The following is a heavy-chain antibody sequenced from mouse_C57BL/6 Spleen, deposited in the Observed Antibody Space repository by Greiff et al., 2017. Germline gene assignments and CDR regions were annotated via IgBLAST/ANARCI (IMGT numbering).Heavy chain of an antibody. D-gene: IGHD1-1*01. CDR1: GFTFNTYA. J-gene: IGHJ2*01. CDR2: IRSKSSNYAT. V-gene: IGHV10-3*01. CDR3: VREGITTVVAPFFDY. Sequence: EVHLVESGGGLVQPKGSLKLSCAASGFTFNTYAMHWVRQAPGKGLEWVARIRSKSSNYATYYADSVKDRFTISRDDSQSMLYLQMNNLKTEDTAMYYCVREGITTVVAPFFDYWGQGTTLTVSS.